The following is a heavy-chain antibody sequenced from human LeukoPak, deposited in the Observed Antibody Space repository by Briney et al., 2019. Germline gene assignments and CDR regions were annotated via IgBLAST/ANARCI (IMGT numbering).Heavy chain of an antibody. D-gene: IGHD1-1*01. V-gene: IGHV3-9*01. CDR1: GFIFDDYA. Sequence: PGGSLRLSCAASGFIFDDYAMQWVRQAPGKGLEWVSGISWNSGSIAYADSVKGRFTISRDNAKNSLYLQTNSLRPEDTAFYYCAASWTEVYWGQGILVTVSS. J-gene: IGHJ4*02. CDR3: AASWTEVY. CDR2: ISWNSGSI.